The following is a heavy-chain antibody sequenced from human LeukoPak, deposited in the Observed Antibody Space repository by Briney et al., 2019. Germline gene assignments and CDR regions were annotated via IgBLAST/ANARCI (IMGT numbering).Heavy chain of an antibody. Sequence: PSETLSLTCAVYGGSFSGYYWSWIRQPPGKGLEWIGEINHSGSTNYNPSLKSRVTISVDTSKNQFSLKLSSVTAADTAVYYCARPNIAVAGTASAFDIWGQGTMATVSS. CDR1: GGSFSGYY. V-gene: IGHV4-34*01. CDR2: INHSGST. D-gene: IGHD6-19*01. J-gene: IGHJ3*02. CDR3: ARPNIAVAGTASAFDI.